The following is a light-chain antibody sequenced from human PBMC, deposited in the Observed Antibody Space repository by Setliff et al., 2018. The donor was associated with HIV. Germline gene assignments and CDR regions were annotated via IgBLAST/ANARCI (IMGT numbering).Light chain of an antibody. Sequence: LAQPASVSGSPGQSITIPCTGTSSDVGGYNYVSWYQQHPGKAPKLMIYEVSNRPSGVSHRFSGSVSGNTASLTISGLQAEDEADYYCSSYTDYNTLNWVFGGGTKVTVL. CDR3: SSYTDYNTLNWV. CDR1: SSDVGGYNY. V-gene: IGLV2-14*01. CDR2: EVS. J-gene: IGLJ3*02.